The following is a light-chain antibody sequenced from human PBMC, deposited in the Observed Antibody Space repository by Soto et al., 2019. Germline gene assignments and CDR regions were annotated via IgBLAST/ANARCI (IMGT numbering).Light chain of an antibody. CDR2: DAS. CDR1: QSVGGR. J-gene: IGKJ2*01. V-gene: IGKV3-11*01. CDR3: QQSYSTLRT. Sequence: EIELTQSPATLSLSPGERATLSCRASQSVGGRLGWYQQKPGRAPRLLIYDASIRATGIPARFSGSGSGTDFILTISSLQPEDFATYYCQQSYSTLRTFGQGTKLEIK.